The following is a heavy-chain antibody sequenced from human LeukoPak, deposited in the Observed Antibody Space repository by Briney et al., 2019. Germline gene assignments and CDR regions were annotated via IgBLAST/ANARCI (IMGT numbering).Heavy chain of an antibody. V-gene: IGHV4-59*12. Sequence: SETLSLTCTVSGGSISSYYWSWIRQPPGKGLEWIGYIYYSGSTSYNPSLKSRVTISVDTSKKQFSLKLSSVTAADTAVYYCARDIPGGQPLCVEGCRWQDAFDIWGQGTMVTVSS. CDR2: IYYSGST. CDR3: ARDIPGGQPLCVEGCRWQDAFDI. J-gene: IGHJ3*02. D-gene: IGHD6-13*01. CDR1: GGSISSYY.